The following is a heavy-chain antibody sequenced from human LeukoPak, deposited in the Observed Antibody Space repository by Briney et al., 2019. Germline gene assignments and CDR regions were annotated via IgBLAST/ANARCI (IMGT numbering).Heavy chain of an antibody. J-gene: IGHJ4*02. CDR1: GMTVTNAW. V-gene: IGHV3-23*01. Sequence: GGSLRLSCVASGMTVTNAWMSWVRQAPGKGLEWVSAISGSGGSTYYADSVKGRFTISRDNSKNTLYLQMNSLRAEDTAVYYCAKVGWSGSYFSHFDYWGQGTLVTVSS. D-gene: IGHD1-26*01. CDR3: AKVGWSGSYFSHFDY. CDR2: ISGSGGST.